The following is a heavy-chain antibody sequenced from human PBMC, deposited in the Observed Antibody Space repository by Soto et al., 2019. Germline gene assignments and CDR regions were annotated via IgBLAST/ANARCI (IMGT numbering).Heavy chain of an antibody. CDR3: ARAQGRLYYDSSGYYYGDFDI. CDR1: GFTFSSYA. CDR2: ISHDGSNK. Sequence: GGSLRLSCAASGFTFSSYAMHWVRQAPGKGLEWVAVISHDGSNKYYADSVKGRFTISRDNSKNTLYLQMNSLRAEDTAVYYCARAQGRLYYDSSGYYYGDFDIWRQGTMVTFSS. V-gene: IGHV3-30-3*01. J-gene: IGHJ3*02. D-gene: IGHD3-22*01.